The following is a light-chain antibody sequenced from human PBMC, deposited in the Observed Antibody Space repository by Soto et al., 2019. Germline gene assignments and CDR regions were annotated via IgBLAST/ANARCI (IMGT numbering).Light chain of an antibody. V-gene: IGKV3-15*01. J-gene: IGKJ5*01. CDR1: QSVSSN. Sequence: EIVMTQSPATLSVSPGKRATLCCRASQSVSSNLAWYQQKPGQAPRLLIYGASTRATGIPARFSGSGSGTEFTLTISSLQSEDFAVYYCQQYNNWLITFGQGTRLEIK. CDR3: QQYNNWLIT. CDR2: GAS.